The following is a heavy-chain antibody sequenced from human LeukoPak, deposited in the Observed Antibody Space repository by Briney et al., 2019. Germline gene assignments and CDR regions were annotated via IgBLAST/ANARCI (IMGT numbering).Heavy chain of an antibody. CDR2: TRNKARSYTT. CDR1: GFTFSDHY. D-gene: IGHD6-19*01. CDR3: AAARGYSSGFDY. V-gene: IGHV3-72*01. Sequence: GGSLRLSCAASGFTFSDHYMDWVRQAPGKGLEWVGRTRNKARSYTTEYAASVKGRFTISRDDSKNSLYLQMNSLKTEDTAVYYCAAARGYSSGFDYWGQGTLATVSS. J-gene: IGHJ4*02.